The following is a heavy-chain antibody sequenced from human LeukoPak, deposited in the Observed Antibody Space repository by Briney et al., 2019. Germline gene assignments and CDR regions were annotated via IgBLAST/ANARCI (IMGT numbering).Heavy chain of an antibody. CDR1: GFTFRSYS. CDR2: ISSSSSYI. Sequence: GGSLRLSCAASGFTFRSYSMNWVRQAPGKGLEWVSSISSSSSYIYYADSVKGRFTISRDNAKNSLYLQMNSLRAEDTAVYYCARGSSTIPFDPWGQGTLVTVSS. V-gene: IGHV3-21*01. CDR3: ARGSSTIPFDP. J-gene: IGHJ5*02. D-gene: IGHD2-2*01.